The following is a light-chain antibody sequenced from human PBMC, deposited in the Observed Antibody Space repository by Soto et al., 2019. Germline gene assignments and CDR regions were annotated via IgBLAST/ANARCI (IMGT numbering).Light chain of an antibody. CDR2: DAS. Sequence: AIRMTQSPSSFSASTGDRVSITCRATQDIGTYLAWYQQIPGKAPKLLIYDASTLQTGVPSRFSGSGSGTDFTLTISYLQSEDFGTYYCQQFYNYPRTSGQGNTADIK. CDR3: QQFYNYPRT. V-gene: IGKV1-8*01. CDR1: QDIGTY. J-gene: IGKJ1*01.